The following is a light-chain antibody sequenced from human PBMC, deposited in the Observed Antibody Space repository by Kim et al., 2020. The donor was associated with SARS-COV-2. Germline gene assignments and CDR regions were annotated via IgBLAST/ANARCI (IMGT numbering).Light chain of an antibody. CDR3: QQSNDWPPLT. CDR1: HTINNN. J-gene: IGKJ1*01. Sequence: SPGKRATRSGRASHTINNNLVWYQQKPGQPPRLLIYDATTRATGGPARFIGSGSETEFTLTISSLQYEDFAVYYCQQSNDWPPLTFGQGTKVDIK. V-gene: IGKV3-15*01. CDR2: DAT.